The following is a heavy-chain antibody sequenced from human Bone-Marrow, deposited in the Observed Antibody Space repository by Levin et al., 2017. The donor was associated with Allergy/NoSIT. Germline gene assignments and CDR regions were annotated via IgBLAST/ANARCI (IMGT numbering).Heavy chain of an antibody. CDR3: AKDMGHFKGPIDY. D-gene: IGHD3-3*02. V-gene: IGHV3-30*18. Sequence: SGGSLRLSCAASGFTFSSYGMHWVRQAPGKGLEWVAVISYDGSNKYYADSVKGRFTISRDNSKNTLYLQMNSLRAEDTAVYYCAKDMGHFKGPIDYWGQGTLVTVSS. J-gene: IGHJ4*02. CDR2: ISYDGSNK. CDR1: GFTFSSYG.